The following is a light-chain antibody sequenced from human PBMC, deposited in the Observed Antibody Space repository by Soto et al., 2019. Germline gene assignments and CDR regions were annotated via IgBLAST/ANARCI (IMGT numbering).Light chain of an antibody. CDR3: QQGST. CDR1: QSVSSSY. Sequence: EIVLTQSPGTLSLSPGERATLSCRASQSVSSSYLAWYQQKPGQAPRLLIYGASSRATGIPDRFSGSGSGTDFTLTSSRLEPEDVAVYYCQQGSTFGQGTKLEIK. V-gene: IGKV3-20*01. J-gene: IGKJ2*01. CDR2: GAS.